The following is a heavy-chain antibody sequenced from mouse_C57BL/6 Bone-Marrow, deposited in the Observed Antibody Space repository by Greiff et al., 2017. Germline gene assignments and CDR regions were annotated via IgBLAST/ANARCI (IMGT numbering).Heavy chain of an antibody. CDR2: INPYNGGT. J-gene: IGHJ2*01. D-gene: IGHD1-1*01. Sequence: VQLQQSGPVLVKPGASVKMSCKASGYTFTDYYMNWVKQSHGKSLEWIGVINPYNGGTSYNQKFKGKATLTVDKSSSTAYMGLNSLTSEDSAVYYCARGAYYYASSPVYFDYWGQGTTLTVSS. CDR1: GYTFTDYY. CDR3: ARGAYYYASSPVYFDY. V-gene: IGHV1-19*01.